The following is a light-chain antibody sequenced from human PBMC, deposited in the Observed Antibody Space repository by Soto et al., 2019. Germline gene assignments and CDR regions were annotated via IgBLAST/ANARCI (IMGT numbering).Light chain of an antibody. V-gene: IGKV3-11*01. CDR1: PGVGTY. J-gene: IGKJ4*01. Sequence: EIVFTQSPATLFLSPGERATLPCQANPGVGTYFAWYPQKPGPAPRLLIYDSSNRATGIPARFSGSGSGTDFTLTISSLEPEDFAVYYCQQRSDWPSTFGGGTKVEIK. CDR2: DSS. CDR3: QQRSDWPST.